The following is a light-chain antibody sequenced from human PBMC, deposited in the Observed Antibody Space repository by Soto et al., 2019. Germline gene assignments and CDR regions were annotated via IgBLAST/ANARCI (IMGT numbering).Light chain of an antibody. J-gene: IGKJ1*01. Sequence: EIVMTQSPGTLSVSPGERATLSCRASQNIITNLAWYQQKPGQAPRLLLFGASSRATGIPDRFSGSGSGTDFTLTISRPEPEDFAVYYCQQYGSSPWTFGQGTKVDTK. CDR2: GAS. V-gene: IGKV3-20*01. CDR3: QQYGSSPWT. CDR1: QNIITN.